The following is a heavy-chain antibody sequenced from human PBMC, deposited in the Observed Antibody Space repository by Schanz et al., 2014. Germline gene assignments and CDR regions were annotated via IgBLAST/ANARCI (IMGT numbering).Heavy chain of an antibody. CDR2: ISGYNGNT. J-gene: IGHJ4*02. Sequence: QVQLVQSGGEVKKPGASVKVSCKASGYTFRHYGISWLRQAPGQGLEWMGYISGYNGNTNYAPKVQDRVTMTTDTSTSTAYMELRSLRSDDTAVYYCATWSGTRLFHNWGQGTLVTVSS. V-gene: IGHV1-18*04. CDR3: ATWSGTRLFHN. CDR1: GYTFRHYG. D-gene: IGHD1-7*01.